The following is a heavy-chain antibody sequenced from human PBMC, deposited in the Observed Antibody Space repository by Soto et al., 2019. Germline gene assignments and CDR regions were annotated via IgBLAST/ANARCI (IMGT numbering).Heavy chain of an antibody. CDR2: IYSADNT. V-gene: IGHV3-66*01. CDR1: GLSVSSNG. Sequence: GGSLRLSCAASGLSVSSNGMSWVRQAPGKGLECVSIIYSADNTFCLDSVKGRFIISRDNSKNTVYLQMNSLRADDTAVYYCARGSLYWGQGTLVTVSS. J-gene: IGHJ4*01. CDR3: ARGSLY.